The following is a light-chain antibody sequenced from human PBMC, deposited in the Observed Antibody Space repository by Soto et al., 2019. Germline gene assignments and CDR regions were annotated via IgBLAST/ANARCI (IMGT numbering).Light chain of an antibody. CDR3: QHYGSSPPWT. V-gene: IGKV3-20*01. CDR1: QSVSSTY. J-gene: IGKJ1*01. Sequence: DIVLTQSPGTLSFSPGERATLSCRASQSVSSTYLAWYQQKPGQAPRLLIFAASNRATGIPDRFSGSGSGTDFTLTISSLEPEDFALDYCQHYGSSPPWTFGQGTKVEVK. CDR2: AAS.